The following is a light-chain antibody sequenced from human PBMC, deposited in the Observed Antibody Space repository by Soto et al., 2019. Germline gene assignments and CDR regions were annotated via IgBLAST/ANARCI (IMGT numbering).Light chain of an antibody. CDR2: EVN. Sequence: QSALTQPPSASGSPGQSVTISCTGTSSDVGGYNYVSWYQQYPGKVPKLMVYEVNKRPSGVPDRFSGSKSGNTASLTVSGLQADDEADYYCTSYAGVNNVFGTGTKLTVL. CDR1: SSDVGGYNY. J-gene: IGLJ1*01. V-gene: IGLV2-8*01. CDR3: TSYAGVNNV.